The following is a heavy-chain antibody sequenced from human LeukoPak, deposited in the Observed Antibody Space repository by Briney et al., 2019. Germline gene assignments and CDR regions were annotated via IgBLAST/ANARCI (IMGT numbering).Heavy chain of an antibody. CDR2: IIPIFGTA. CDR3: ASSLSSGWTYYGMDV. V-gene: IGHV1-69*13. J-gene: IGHJ6*02. CDR1: GGTFSSYA. D-gene: IGHD6-19*01. Sequence: SVKVSCKASGGTFSSYAISWVRQAPGQGLEWIGGIIPIFGTANYAQKFQGRVTITADESTSTAYMELSSLRSEDTAVYYCASSLSSGWTYYGMDVWGQGTTVTVSS.